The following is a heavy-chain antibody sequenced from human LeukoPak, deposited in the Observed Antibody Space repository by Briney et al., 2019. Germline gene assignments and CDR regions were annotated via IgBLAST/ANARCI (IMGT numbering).Heavy chain of an antibody. V-gene: IGHV4-39*01. Sequence: PSETLSLTCTVSGGSISSSSYYWGWIRQPPRKGLEWIGSIYYSGSTYYNPSLKSRVTISVDTSKNQFSLKLSSVTAADTAVYYCATKDPWTTHAFDIWGQGTMVTVSS. CDR1: GGSISSSSYY. D-gene: IGHD4-17*01. J-gene: IGHJ3*02. CDR3: ATKDPWTTHAFDI. CDR2: IYYSGST.